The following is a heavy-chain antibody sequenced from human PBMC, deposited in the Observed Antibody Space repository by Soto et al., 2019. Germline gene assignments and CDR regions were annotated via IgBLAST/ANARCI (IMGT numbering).Heavy chain of an antibody. D-gene: IGHD2-2*01. CDR3: ARDGPYCSSTSCSNYYYYMDV. CDR1: GFTFSSYG. CDR2: IWYDGSNK. V-gene: IGHV3-33*01. Sequence: QVQLLESGGGVVQPGRSLRLSCAASGFTFSSYGMHWVRQAPGKGLEWVAVIWYDGSNKYYADSVKGRFTISRDNSKNTLYLQMNSLRAEDTAVYYCARDGPYCSSTSCSNYYYYMDVWGKGTTVTVSS. J-gene: IGHJ6*03.